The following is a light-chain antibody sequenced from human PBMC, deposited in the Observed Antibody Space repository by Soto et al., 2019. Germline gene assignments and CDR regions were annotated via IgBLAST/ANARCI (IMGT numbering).Light chain of an antibody. CDR2: DNN. CDR1: SSNNGAGYG. CDR3: QSYDSSLSGVV. V-gene: IGLV1-40*01. J-gene: IGLJ2*01. Sequence: QSVLTQPPSVSGAPGQRVTISCTGSSSNNGAGYGVHWYQQLPGTAPKLLIYDNNNRPSGVPDRFSGSKSGTSASLAITGLQAEDEADYYCQSYDSSLSGVVFGGGTKVTVL.